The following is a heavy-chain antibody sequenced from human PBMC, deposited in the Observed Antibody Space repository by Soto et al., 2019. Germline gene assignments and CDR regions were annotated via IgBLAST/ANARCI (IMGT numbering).Heavy chain of an antibody. CDR1: GGSINNYY. CDR2: VSYSGRT. V-gene: IGHV4-59*03. CDR3: PRLQCAVVTAIEV. Sequence: SETLCLTCTVSGGSINNYYWNWIRQPPGKGLEWIGYVSYSGRTNYNPSLKSRVNMLVDKSKNQFSLNLTSVTAADTVVYYCPRLQCAVVTAIEVSGQRTMVTVSS. J-gene: IGHJ3*01. D-gene: IGHD2-21*02.